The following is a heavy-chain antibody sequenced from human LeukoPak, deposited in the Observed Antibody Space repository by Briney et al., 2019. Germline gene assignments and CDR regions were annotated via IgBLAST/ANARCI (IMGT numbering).Heavy chain of an antibody. CDR3: ASRELQY. CDR1: GGSVSSSSYY. Sequence: SETLSLTCTVSGGSVSSSSYYWGWIRQPPGKGLEWIGSIYYSGSTYYNPSLKSRVTISVDTSKNQFSLKLSSVTAADTAVYYCASRELQYWGQGTLVTVSS. J-gene: IGHJ4*02. V-gene: IGHV4-39*01. CDR2: IYYSGST. D-gene: IGHD1-7*01.